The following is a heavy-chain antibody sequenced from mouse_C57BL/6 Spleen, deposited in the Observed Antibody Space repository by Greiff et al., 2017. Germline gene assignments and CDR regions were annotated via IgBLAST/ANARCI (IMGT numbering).Heavy chain of an antibody. D-gene: IGHD2-12*01. J-gene: IGHJ4*01. CDR3: ARSTRRGYAMDY. CDR1: GYTFTSYW. V-gene: IGHV1-50*01. CDR2: IDPSDSSP. Sequence: QVQLQQPGAELVKPGASVKLSCKASGYTFTSYWMQWVKQRPGQGLAWIGEIDPSDSSPNYNQQFKGKATLTVDTSSSTAYMQLSSLTSEDSAVYYCARSTRRGYAMDYWGQGTSVTVSS.